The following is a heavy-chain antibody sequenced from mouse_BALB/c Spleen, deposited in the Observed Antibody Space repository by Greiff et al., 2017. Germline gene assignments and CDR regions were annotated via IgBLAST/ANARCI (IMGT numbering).Heavy chain of an antibody. CDR1: GYSITSDYA. J-gene: IGHJ3*01. CDR2: ISYSGST. CDR3: ARESYAGGFAY. D-gene: IGHD6-5*01. V-gene: IGHV3-2*02. Sequence: EVKLLESGPGLVKPSQSLSLTCTVTGYSITSDYAWNWIRQFPGNKLEWMGYISYSGSTSYNPSLKSRISITRDTSKNQFFLQLNSVTTEDTATYYCARESYAGGFAYWGQGTLVTVSA.